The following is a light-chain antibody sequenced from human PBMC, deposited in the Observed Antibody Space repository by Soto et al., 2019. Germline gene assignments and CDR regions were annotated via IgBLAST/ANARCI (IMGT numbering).Light chain of an antibody. V-gene: IGKV3-15*01. J-gene: IGKJ5*01. CDR3: QQYKNWPPIT. CDR2: GAS. CDR1: QSLSSS. Sequence: VITQSAAILSVCPGEGATLSCRASQSLSSSLAWYQQRPGQAPTLLIYGASTRATGIPARFSGSGFGTEFTLTISSLQSEDFGVYYCQQYKNWPPITFGQGTRLEIK.